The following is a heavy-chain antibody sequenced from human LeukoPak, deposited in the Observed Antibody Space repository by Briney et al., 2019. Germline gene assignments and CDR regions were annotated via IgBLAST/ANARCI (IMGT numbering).Heavy chain of an antibody. D-gene: IGHD6-19*01. Sequence: GGSLRLSCAASGFTFSSYSMNWVRQAPGKGLEWVSYISSSSSTIYYADSVKGRFTISRDNAKNSLYLQMNSLRDEDTAVYYYARAAAGYYYYYYGMDVWGQGTTVTVSS. CDR1: GFTFSSYS. CDR3: ARAAAGYYYYYYGMDV. CDR2: ISSSSSTI. J-gene: IGHJ6*02. V-gene: IGHV3-48*02.